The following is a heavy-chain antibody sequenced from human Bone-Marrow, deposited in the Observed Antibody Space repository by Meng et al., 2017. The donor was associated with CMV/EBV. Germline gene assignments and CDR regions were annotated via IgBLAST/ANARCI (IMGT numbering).Heavy chain of an antibody. V-gene: IGHV1-69*05. CDR2: IIPIFGTA. CDR1: GGTFSSYA. D-gene: IGHD6-6*01. Sequence: SVKVSCKASGGTFSSYAISWVRQAPGQGLEWMGGIIPIFGTANYAQKFQGRVTITTDESTNTAYMELSSLRSEDTAVYYCTRAIAARNYYYYYGMDVWGQGTMVTVSS. CDR3: TRAIAARNYYYYYGMDV. J-gene: IGHJ6*02.